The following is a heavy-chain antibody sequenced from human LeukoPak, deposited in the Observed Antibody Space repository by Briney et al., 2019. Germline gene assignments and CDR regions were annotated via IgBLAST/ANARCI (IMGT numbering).Heavy chain of an antibody. J-gene: IGHJ4*02. D-gene: IGHD6-6*01. CDR3: AKDVLTVARRGFDS. V-gene: IGHV3-21*01. CDR2: ISGSRGYT. CDR1: GFTFSSYT. Sequence: PGGSLRLSCAASGFTFSSYTMTWVRQAPGQGLEWISPISGSRGYTYYADSLKGRFTISRDNAKNSSSLQMNSLRVEDTAIYFCAKDVLTVARRGFDSWGPGTLVTVSS.